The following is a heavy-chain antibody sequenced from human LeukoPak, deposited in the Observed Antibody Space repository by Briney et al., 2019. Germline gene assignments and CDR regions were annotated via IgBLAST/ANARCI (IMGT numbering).Heavy chain of an antibody. V-gene: IGHV1-8*01. CDR2: MNPNSGNT. CDR1: GYTFTSYD. Sequence: ASVKVSCKASGYTFTSYDINWVRQATGQGLEWMGWMNPNSGNTGYAQKFQGRVTMTRNTSISTAYMELSSLRSEDTAVYYCARGRLIKGIAAAGTSYYFDYWGQGTLVTVSS. J-gene: IGHJ4*02. D-gene: IGHD6-13*01. CDR3: ARGRLIKGIAAAGTSYYFDY.